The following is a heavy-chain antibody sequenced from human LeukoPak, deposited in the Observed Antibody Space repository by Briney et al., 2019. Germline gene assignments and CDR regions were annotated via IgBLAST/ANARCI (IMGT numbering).Heavy chain of an antibody. D-gene: IGHD3-22*01. Sequence: SVKVSCKASVGTFSSYAISWVRQAPGQGLEWRGGIIPIFVTANYAQKFQGRVTITTDESTSTAYMELSSLSSEDTAVYSCETDSYYDSSGYPGFLDHWGQGTLVTVSS. CDR2: IIPIFVTA. J-gene: IGHJ4*02. CDR1: VGTFSSYA. CDR3: ETDSYYDSSGYPGFLDH. V-gene: IGHV1-69*05.